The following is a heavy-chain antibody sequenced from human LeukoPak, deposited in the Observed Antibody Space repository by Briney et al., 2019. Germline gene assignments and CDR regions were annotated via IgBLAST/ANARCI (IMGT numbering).Heavy chain of an antibody. V-gene: IGHV3-30-3*01. D-gene: IGHD2-2*01. CDR2: ISYDGSNK. J-gene: IGHJ4*02. CDR1: GFTFSSYA. CDR3: ARDKRGYCSSTSCSSYFDY. Sequence: PGRSLRLSCAASGFTFSSYAMHWVRQAPGKGLEWVAVISYDGSNKYYADSVKGRFTISRDNSKNTLYLQMNSLRAEDTAVYYCARDKRGYCSSTSCSSYFDYWGQGTLVTVSS.